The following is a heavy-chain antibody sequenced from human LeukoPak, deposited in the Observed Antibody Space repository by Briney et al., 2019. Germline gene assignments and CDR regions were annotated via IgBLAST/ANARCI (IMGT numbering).Heavy chain of an antibody. CDR1: GGSINSYY. V-gene: IGHV4-34*01. J-gene: IGHJ4*02. Sequence: PSETLSLTCTVSGGSINSYYWSWIRQPPGKGLEWIGEINHSGSTNYNPSLKSRVTISVDTSKNQFSLKLSSVTAADTAVYYCANLADDYWGQGTLVTVSS. CDR2: INHSGST. CDR3: ANLADDY.